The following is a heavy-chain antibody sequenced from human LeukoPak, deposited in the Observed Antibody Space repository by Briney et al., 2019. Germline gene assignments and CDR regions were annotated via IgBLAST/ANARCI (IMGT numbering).Heavy chain of an antibody. D-gene: IGHD3-3*01. V-gene: IGHV3-30*02. J-gene: IGHJ6*03. CDR3: AKIGRYYDFWTGFYEEEVDYMDV. Sequence: GGSLRLSCAASGFTFSTYGMHWVRQAPGKGLEWVAFIRYDGSNKYYADSVKGRFTISRDNSKNTLYLQMNSLRAEDTAVYYCAKIGRYYDFWTGFYEEEVDYMDVWGKGTTVTISS. CDR2: IRYDGSNK. CDR1: GFTFSTYG.